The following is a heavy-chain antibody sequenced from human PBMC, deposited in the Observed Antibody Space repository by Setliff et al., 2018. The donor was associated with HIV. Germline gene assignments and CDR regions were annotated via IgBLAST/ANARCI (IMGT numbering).Heavy chain of an antibody. V-gene: IGHV3-30*04. CDR1: GFTFSNYA. D-gene: IGHD3-16*01. Sequence: PGGSLRLSCAASGFTFSNYAMHWVRQAPGKGLECVSLMSYDGSNIYYADSVKGRFTISRDNSKNTLYLQMNSLRFDDTAVYYCARSGGGWYNWFEPWGPGTPVTVSS. J-gene: IGHJ5*02. CDR2: MSYDGSNI. CDR3: ARSGGGWYNWFEP.